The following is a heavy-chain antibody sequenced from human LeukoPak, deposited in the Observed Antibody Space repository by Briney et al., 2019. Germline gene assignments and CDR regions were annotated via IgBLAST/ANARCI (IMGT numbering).Heavy chain of an antibody. Sequence: SETLSLTCAVSGGSISSDAYSWNWIRQPPGKGLEWIGYIYHSGNTYYNPSLKSRVTMSVDTSKNRFSLQLRSVTAADTAVYYCANEWSAFDFWGQGTMVTVSS. CDR3: ANEWSAFDF. V-gene: IGHV4-30-2*02. CDR2: IYHSGNT. CDR1: GGSISSDAYS. J-gene: IGHJ3*01. D-gene: IGHD3-3*01.